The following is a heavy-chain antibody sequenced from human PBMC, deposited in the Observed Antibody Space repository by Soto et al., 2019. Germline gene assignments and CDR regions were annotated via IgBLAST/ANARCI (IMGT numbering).Heavy chain of an antibody. Sequence: SETLSLTCAVYGGSFSGYYWSWIRQPPGKGLEWIGEINHSGSTNYNPSLKSRVTISVDTSKNQFSLKLSSVTAADTAVYYCARGVFGGFYYDSSGYLYRPYYFDYWGQGTLVTVSS. CDR2: INHSGST. V-gene: IGHV4-34*01. D-gene: IGHD3-22*01. J-gene: IGHJ4*02. CDR3: ARGVFGGFYYDSSGYLYRPYYFDY. CDR1: GGSFSGYY.